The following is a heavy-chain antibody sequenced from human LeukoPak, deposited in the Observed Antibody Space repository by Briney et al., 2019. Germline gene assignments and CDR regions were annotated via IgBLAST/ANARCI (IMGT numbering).Heavy chain of an antibody. CDR2: IYSGGTT. J-gene: IGHJ5*02. Sequence: GGSLRLSCAASGFTVNRNYMIWVRQAPGKGLECVSVIYSGGTTWYADSVKGRFTISRDNSKNTLYLQMNSLRAEDTAVYYCAKGSYDILTGYYEELYNWFDPWGQGTLVTVSS. D-gene: IGHD3-9*01. V-gene: IGHV3-66*02. CDR1: GFTVNRNY. CDR3: AKGSYDILTGYYEELYNWFDP.